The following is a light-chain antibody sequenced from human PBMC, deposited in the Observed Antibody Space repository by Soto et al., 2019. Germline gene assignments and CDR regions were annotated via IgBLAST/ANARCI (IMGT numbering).Light chain of an antibody. Sequence: DIQMTQSPSTLSASVGDRVTITCRASQSISTWLAWYQQKPGKAPKLLIYTASNLERGVPSRFSGSGSGTEFTLTISSLQHDNFANYYCQQHKSYPRTFGQGTKVEIK. CDR2: TAS. J-gene: IGKJ1*01. CDR1: QSISTW. CDR3: QQHKSYPRT. V-gene: IGKV1-5*03.